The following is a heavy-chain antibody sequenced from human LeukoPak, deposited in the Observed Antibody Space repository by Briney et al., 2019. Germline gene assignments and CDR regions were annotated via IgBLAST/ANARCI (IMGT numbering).Heavy chain of an antibody. D-gene: IGHD6-19*01. CDR2: ISSSSSYI. V-gene: IGHV3-21*01. J-gene: IGHJ3*02. CDR1: GGSISSYY. CDR3: ARVPGYSSGGAFDI. Sequence: ETLSLTCTVSGGSISSYYWSWIRQPPGKGLEWVSSISSSSSYIYYADSVKGRFTISRDNAKNSLYLQMNSLRAEDTAVYYCARVPGYSSGGAFDIWGQGTMVTVSS.